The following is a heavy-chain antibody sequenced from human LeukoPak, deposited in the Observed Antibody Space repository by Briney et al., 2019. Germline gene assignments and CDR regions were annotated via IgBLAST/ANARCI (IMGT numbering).Heavy chain of an antibody. CDR2: ISGNGDDA. J-gene: IGHJ4*02. Sequence: GGSLRLSCAASGFTFNNYAMSWVRQAPGKGLEWVPAISGNGDDAYYGDSAKGRFTISRDNSKNTLYLQMNSLRAEDTATYYCARGSLTDSLTLYWGQGTLVTVSS. V-gene: IGHV3-23*01. CDR1: GFTFNNYA. D-gene: IGHD3-22*01. CDR3: ARGSLTDSLTLY.